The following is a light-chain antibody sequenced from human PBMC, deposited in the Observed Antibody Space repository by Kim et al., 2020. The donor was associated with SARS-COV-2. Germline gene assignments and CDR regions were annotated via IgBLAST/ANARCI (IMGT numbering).Light chain of an antibody. CDR3: GTWDSSLSAVV. Sequence: GQKVTISCSGSSSNIGNNYVSWYQQLPGTAPKLLIYDNNKRPSVIPDRFSGSKSGTSAILGITGLQTGDEADYYCGTWDSSLSAVVFGGGTQLTVL. CDR2: DNN. CDR1: SSNIGNNY. J-gene: IGLJ2*01. V-gene: IGLV1-51*01.